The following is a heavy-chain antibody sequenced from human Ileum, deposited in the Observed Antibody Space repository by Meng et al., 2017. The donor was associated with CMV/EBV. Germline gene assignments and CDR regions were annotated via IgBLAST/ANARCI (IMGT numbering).Heavy chain of an antibody. CDR1: GGSFSGYY. D-gene: IGHD4-17*01. V-gene: IGHV4-34*01. Sequence: QGKLQQGGAGLLKPSETLSLTCAVYGGSFSGYYWSWIRQPPGKGLEWIGEINHSGSTNYNPFLKSRVTISVDTSKNQFSLKLSSVTAADTAVYYCARGRGNDYGDPERWFDPWGQGTLVTVSS. J-gene: IGHJ5*02. CDR3: ARGRGNDYGDPERWFDP. CDR2: INHSGST.